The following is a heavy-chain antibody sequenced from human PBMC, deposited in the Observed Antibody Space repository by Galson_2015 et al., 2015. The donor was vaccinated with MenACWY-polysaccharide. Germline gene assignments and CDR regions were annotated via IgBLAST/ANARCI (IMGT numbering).Heavy chain of an antibody. J-gene: IGHJ6*02. Sequence: SLRLSCAASGFSLGAWYMSWIRQAPGKGLEWLSYISKSGDSIYYGDSVKGRFAISRDNAKNSLYLQLNSLEVEDTATYYCARGHYGLDVCGQGPTVTDSS. CDR1: GFSLGAWY. CDR2: ISKSGDSI. V-gene: IGHV3-11*01. CDR3: ARGHYGLDV.